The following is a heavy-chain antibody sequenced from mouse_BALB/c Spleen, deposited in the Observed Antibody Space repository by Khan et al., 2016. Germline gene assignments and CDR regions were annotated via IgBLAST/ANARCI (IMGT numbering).Heavy chain of an antibody. CDR3: VGYPFAY. D-gene: IGHD1-2*01. CDR1: GFTFNINA. V-gene: IGHV10S3*01. CDR2: IRSISNNYAT. Sequence: EVQLVESGGGLVQPKGSLKLSCAASGFTFNINAMNWVRQAPGKGLEWVARIRSISNNYATYYADSVKDRFTISRDDSQSILYLQMNNLETEDTAMYYCVGYPFAYWGQGTLVTVSA. J-gene: IGHJ3*01.